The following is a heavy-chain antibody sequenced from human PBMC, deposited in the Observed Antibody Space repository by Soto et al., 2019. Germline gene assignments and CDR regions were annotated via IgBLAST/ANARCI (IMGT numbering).Heavy chain of an antibody. Sequence: SVERCCTASGGAFNSCSISWVRQAPGQGLEWMGRIIPILGIANYAQKFQGRVTITADKSTSTAYTELTSLRSEDTALYYCARAYSGTLYYFDYWGQGTLVTVSS. CDR3: ARAYSGTLYYFDY. CDR2: IIPILGIA. CDR1: GGAFNSCS. J-gene: IGHJ4*02. V-gene: IGHV1-69*02. D-gene: IGHD1-26*01.